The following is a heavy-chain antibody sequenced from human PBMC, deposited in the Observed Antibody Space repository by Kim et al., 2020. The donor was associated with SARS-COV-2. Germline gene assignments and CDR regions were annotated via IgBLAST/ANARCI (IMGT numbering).Heavy chain of an antibody. D-gene: IGHD6-13*01. Sequence: GGSLRLSCAASGFTFSSYAMHWVRQAPGKGLEYVSAISSNGGSTYYANSVKGRFTISRDNSKNTLYLHMGSLRAEDMAVYYCARATSSSWYYYYYGMDVWGQGTTVTVSS. CDR2: ISSNGGST. CDR3: ARATSSSWYYYYYGMDV. J-gene: IGHJ6*02. V-gene: IGHV3-64*01. CDR1: GFTFSSYA.